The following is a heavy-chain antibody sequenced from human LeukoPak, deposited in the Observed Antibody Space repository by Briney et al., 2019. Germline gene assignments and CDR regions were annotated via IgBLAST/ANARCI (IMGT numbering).Heavy chain of an antibody. CDR1: GFTFSSYA. CDR3: AKEIYGGSNTLYYFDY. CDR2: ISGSGGST. Sequence: PGGSLRLSCAASGFTFSSYAMSWVRQAPGKGLEWVSAISGSGGSTYYADSVKGRFTISRDNSKNTLYLQMNSLRAEDTAVYYCAKEIYGGSNTLYYFDYWGQGTLVTVSS. V-gene: IGHV3-23*01. J-gene: IGHJ4*02. D-gene: IGHD4-23*01.